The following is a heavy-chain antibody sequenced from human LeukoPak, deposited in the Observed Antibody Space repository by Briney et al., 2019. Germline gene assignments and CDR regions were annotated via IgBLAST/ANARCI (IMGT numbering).Heavy chain of an antibody. Sequence: PSETLSLTCSVSGGSISSSGYYWGWIRQPPGKGLEWIGSVYYSGTTYYNPSLKSRVTISVDTSKNQSSLRLSSVTAADTAVYYCAREYSSSRYDYWGQGTLVSVSS. V-gene: IGHV4-39*07. CDR1: GGSISSSGYY. J-gene: IGHJ4*02. D-gene: IGHD2-2*01. CDR3: AREYSSSRYDY. CDR2: VYYSGTT.